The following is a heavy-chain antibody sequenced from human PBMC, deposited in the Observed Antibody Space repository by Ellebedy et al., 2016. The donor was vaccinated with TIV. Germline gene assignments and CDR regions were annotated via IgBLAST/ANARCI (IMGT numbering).Heavy chain of an antibody. Sequence: MPSETLSLTCAVSGGSISSSDWWSWVRQPPGKGLEWIGEIHHTGGTNYNPSLKSRVTISVDTSKNQFSLNLNSVTAADTAVYFCASTPFSAGSGCHPHDYWGQGILVTVSS. J-gene: IGHJ4*02. CDR2: IHHTGGT. CDR3: ASTPFSAGSGCHPHDY. V-gene: IGHV4-4*02. D-gene: IGHD6-19*01. CDR1: GGSISSSDW.